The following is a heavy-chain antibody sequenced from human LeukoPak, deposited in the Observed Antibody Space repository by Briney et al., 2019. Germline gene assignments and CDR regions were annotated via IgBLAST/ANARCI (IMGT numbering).Heavy chain of an antibody. J-gene: IGHJ4*02. D-gene: IGHD5-24*01. CDR1: GYSFTIYW. CDR2: IYPGDSDT. V-gene: IGHV5-51*01. CDR3: ARRRDGYNSAYYFDY. Sequence: GESLKISCKGSGYSFTIYWIGWVRQMPGKGLEWMGLIYPGDSDTRYSPSFQGQVTISADKSISTAYLQWSSLKASDTAMYYCARRRDGYNSAYYFDYWGQGTPVTVSS.